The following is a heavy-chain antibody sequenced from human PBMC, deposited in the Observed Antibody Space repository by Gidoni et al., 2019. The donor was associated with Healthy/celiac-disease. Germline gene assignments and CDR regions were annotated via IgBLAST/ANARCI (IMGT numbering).Heavy chain of an antibody. CDR1: GFTFSGSA. V-gene: IGHV3-73*02. CDR3: TRHVRLSGATTYYYYYGMDV. Sequence: EVQLVESGGGLVQPGGSLKLSCAASGFTFSGSAMHWVRQASGKGLEWVGRIRSKANSYATAYAASVKGRFTISRDDSKNTAYLQMNSLKTEDTAVYYCTRHVRLSGATTYYYYYGMDVWGQGTTVTVSS. CDR2: IRSKANSYAT. J-gene: IGHJ6*02. D-gene: IGHD1-26*01.